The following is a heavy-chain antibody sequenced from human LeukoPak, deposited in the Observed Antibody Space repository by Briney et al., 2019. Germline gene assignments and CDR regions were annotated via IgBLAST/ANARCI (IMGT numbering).Heavy chain of an antibody. CDR2: INPNSGGT. CDR3: ARGNLNTELYYYGMDV. Sequence: GASVKVSCKASGYTFTGYYMHWVRQAPGQGLEWMGRINPNSGGTNYAQKFQGRVTMTRDTSISTAYMELSSLRSEDTAVYYCARGNLNTELYYYGMDVWGQGTTVTVSS. CDR1: GYTFTGYY. D-gene: IGHD5-18*01. J-gene: IGHJ6*02. V-gene: IGHV1-2*06.